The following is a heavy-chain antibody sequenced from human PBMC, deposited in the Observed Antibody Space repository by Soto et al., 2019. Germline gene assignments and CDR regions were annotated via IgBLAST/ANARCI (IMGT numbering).Heavy chain of an antibody. V-gene: IGHV4-59*01. CDR2: IYYSGST. CDR1: GGSISSYY. J-gene: IGHJ4*02. CDR3: ARGEYYYDSSGFKY. Sequence: SETLSLTCTVSGGSISSYYWSWIRQPPGKGLEWIGYIYYSGSTNYNPSLKSRVTISVDTSKNQFSLKLSSVTAADTAVYCCARGEYYYDSSGFKYWGQGSLVTVSS. D-gene: IGHD3-22*01.